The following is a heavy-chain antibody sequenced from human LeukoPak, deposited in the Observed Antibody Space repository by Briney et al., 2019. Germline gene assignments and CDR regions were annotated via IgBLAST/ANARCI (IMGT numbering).Heavy chain of an antibody. CDR3: ARDGTQYCGGDCLDAFDI. V-gene: IGHV3-48*01. Sequence: GGSLRLSCAASGFTFSSYSMNWVRQAPGKGLEWVSYISSSSSTIYYADSVKGRFTISRDNAKNSLYLQMNSLRAEDTAVYYCARDGTQYCGGDCLDAFDIWGQGTMVTVSS. CDR2: ISSSSSTI. J-gene: IGHJ3*02. CDR1: GFTFSSYS. D-gene: IGHD2-21*01.